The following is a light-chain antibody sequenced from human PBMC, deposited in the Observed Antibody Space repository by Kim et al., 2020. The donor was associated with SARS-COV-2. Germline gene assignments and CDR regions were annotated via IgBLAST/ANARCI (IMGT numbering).Light chain of an antibody. Sequence: ASVKLTGTLSSGHSSQTIAWHQQQPEKGPRFLMKVKSDGSHNKGDGIPDRFSGSSSGAERYLTISSLQSEDEADYYCQSWDSGVWVFGGGTQLTVL. V-gene: IGLV4-69*01. CDR3: QSWDSGVWV. CDR1: SGHSSQT. CDR2: VKSDGSH. J-gene: IGLJ3*02.